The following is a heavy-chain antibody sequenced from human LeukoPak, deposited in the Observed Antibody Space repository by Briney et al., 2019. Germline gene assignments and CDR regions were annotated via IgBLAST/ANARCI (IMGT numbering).Heavy chain of an antibody. V-gene: IGHV4-39*02. CDR3: ARRGDISTDYAFDY. CDR2: IYYSGTN. CDR1: GGSINSNSHQ. J-gene: IGHJ4*02. Sequence: SETLSLTCSVSGGSINSNSHQLDWIRQAPGTGLEWIGNIYYSGTNSYNPSLKSRVTISVDTSKNHFSLRLTSVTAADTAVYYCARRGDISTDYAFDYWGQGTLVTVSS. D-gene: IGHD3-9*01.